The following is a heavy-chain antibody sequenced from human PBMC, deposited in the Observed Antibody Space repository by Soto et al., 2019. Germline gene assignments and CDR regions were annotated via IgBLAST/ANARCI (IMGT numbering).Heavy chain of an antibody. CDR3: ARDNSGQGELLQPVFAY. Sequence: EVQLVESGGGLVKPGGSLRLSCAASGFTLSSYSMNWVRQAPGKGLEWVSSISSSSSYIYYADSVKGRFTISRDNDKTSRYLHRNSLRAEGTAVYYCARDNSGQGELLQPVFAYWGQGNLVTVAS. J-gene: IGHJ4*02. D-gene: IGHD1-26*01. CDR1: GFTLSSYS. CDR2: ISSSSSYI. V-gene: IGHV3-21*01.